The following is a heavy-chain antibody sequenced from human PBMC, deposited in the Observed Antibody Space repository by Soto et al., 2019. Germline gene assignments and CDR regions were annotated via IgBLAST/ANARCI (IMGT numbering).Heavy chain of an antibody. Sequence: PSETLSLTCAVYGGSFSGYYWSWVRQSPVKGLGWIGEINDSGSTNYNPSLKSRVTISVDTSKNQFSLKLSSVTAADTAVYYCARGIVLMVYAVFDSWGQGTPVTVSS. CDR1: GGSFSGYY. V-gene: IGHV4-34*01. CDR2: INDSGST. D-gene: IGHD2-8*01. CDR3: ARGIVLMVYAVFDS. J-gene: IGHJ4*02.